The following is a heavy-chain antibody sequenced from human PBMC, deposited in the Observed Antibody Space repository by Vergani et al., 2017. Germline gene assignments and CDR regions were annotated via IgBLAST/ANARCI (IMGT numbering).Heavy chain of an antibody. Sequence: QVQLVESGGGVVQPGRSLRLSCAASGFTFNQYGMHWVRQAPGKGLEWVAVTWYDGNNKQYADSVKGRFTISRDNSKSTMYLQMNSLRAEDTAVYYCAKPSPGITIFGWPLYWGQGTLVTVSS. J-gene: IGHJ1*01. CDR3: AKPSPGITIFGWPLY. V-gene: IGHV3-33*06. D-gene: IGHD3-3*01. CDR2: TWYDGNNK. CDR1: GFTFNQYG.